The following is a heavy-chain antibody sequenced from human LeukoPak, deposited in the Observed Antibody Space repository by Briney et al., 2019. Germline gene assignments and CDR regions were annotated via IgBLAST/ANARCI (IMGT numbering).Heavy chain of an antibody. D-gene: IGHD5-12*01. CDR3: VAQRRWFDP. CDR2: IYYSGST. J-gene: IGHJ5*02. Sequence: KASETLSLTCTVSGGSISSYYWSWIRQPPGKGLEWIGYIYYSGSTNYNPSLKSRVTISVDTSKNQFSLKLSSVTAADTAVYYCVAQRRWFDPWGQGTLVTVSS. CDR1: GGSISSYY. V-gene: IGHV4-59*01.